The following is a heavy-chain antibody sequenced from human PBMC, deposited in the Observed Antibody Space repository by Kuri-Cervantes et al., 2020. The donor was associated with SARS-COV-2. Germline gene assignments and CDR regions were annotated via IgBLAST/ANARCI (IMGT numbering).Heavy chain of an antibody. CDR1: GGSISSSIYY. Sequence: SQTLSLTCTVSGGSISSSIYYWGWFREPPGKGLEWIWSIYYSGSTYNNTSPKSRVTISVYTSKNQFSLKLSSVTAADTAVYYCARVIAAAGREGYWGQGTLVTVSS. D-gene: IGHD6-13*01. CDR2: IYYSGST. CDR3: ARVIAAAGREGY. V-gene: IGHV4-39*01. J-gene: IGHJ4*02.